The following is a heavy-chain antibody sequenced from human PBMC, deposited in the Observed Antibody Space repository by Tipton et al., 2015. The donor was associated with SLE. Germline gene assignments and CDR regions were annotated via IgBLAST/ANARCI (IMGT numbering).Heavy chain of an antibody. CDR1: GGSISSYY. D-gene: IGHD4-17*01. CDR2: IYYSGST. CDR3: ARVRWDGDTGFDY. Sequence: TLSLTCTVSGGSISSYYWSWIRQPPGKGLEWIGYIYYSGSTNYNPSLKSRVTMSVDTSKNQFSLKLSSVTAADTAVYYCARVRWDGDTGFDYWGQGTLVTVSS. J-gene: IGHJ4*02. V-gene: IGHV4-59*12.